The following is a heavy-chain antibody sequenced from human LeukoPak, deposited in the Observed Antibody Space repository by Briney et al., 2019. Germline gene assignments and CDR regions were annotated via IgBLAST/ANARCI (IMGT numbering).Heavy chain of an antibody. V-gene: IGHV4-30-2*01. D-gene: IGHD1-26*01. CDR2: IYLSGST. Sequence: KPSQTLSLTCAVSGGSISSGGYSWNWIRQPPGKGLEWIGYIYLSGSTYYNPSLQSRVTISVDKSKNQFSLELSSVTAADSAVYYCARGGAKFPLFDYWGQGTLVIVSS. J-gene: IGHJ4*02. CDR3: ARGGAKFPLFDY. CDR1: GGSISSGGYS.